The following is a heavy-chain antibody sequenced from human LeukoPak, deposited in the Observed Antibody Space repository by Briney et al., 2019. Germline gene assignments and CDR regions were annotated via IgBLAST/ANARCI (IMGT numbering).Heavy chain of an antibody. CDR1: GFTDSQSY. D-gene: IGHD2-21*01. Sequence: GGSLRLSCAASGFTDSQSYMSWVRQDPGKGLEWVSYISSSSSTIYYADSVKGRFSISRDNAKNSLYLQMNSLRAEDTAVYYCATLGLLAPYFDYWGQGTLVTVST. V-gene: IGHV3-11*04. CDR3: ATLGLLAPYFDY. J-gene: IGHJ4*02. CDR2: ISSSSSTI.